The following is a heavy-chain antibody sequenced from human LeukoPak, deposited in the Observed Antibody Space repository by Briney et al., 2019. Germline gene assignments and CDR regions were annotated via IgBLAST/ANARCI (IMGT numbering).Heavy chain of an antibody. V-gene: IGHV3-74*01. D-gene: IGHD5-18*01. J-gene: IGHJ4*02. CDR2: ISPDETTT. CDR1: GFAFSSYW. CDR3: ARNGYSYGSYDY. Sequence: PGGSLRLSCAASGFAFSSYWMHWVRQAPGKGLVWVSRISPDETTTNYADSVKGRFTIFRDNAKNTLYLQMNSLKTEDTAVYYCARNGYSYGSYDYWGQGTLVTVSS.